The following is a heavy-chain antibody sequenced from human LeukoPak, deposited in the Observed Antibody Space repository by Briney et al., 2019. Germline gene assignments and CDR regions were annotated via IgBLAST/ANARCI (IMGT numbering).Heavy chain of an antibody. CDR1: GFTFSSYS. CDR3: ATVPQYYDILTGSDY. D-gene: IGHD3-9*01. V-gene: IGHV3-23*01. Sequence: PGGSLRLSCAASGFTFSSYSMNWVRQAPGKGLEWVSAISGSGGSTYYADSVKGRFTISRDNSKNTLYLQMNSLRAEDTAVYYCATVPQYYDILTGSDYWGQGTLVTVSS. CDR2: ISGSGGST. J-gene: IGHJ4*02.